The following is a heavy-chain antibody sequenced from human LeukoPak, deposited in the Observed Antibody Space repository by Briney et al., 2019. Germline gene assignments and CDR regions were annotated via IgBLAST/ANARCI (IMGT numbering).Heavy chain of an antibody. CDR1: GFTFSSYG. D-gene: IGHD6-6*01. V-gene: IGHV3-30*18. Sequence: GRSLRLSCAASGFTFSSYGMDWVRQAPGKGLEWVAVISYDGSNKYYADSVKGRFTISRDNSKNTLYLQMNSLRAEDTAVYYCAKDGSKRIAARFTDYWGQGTLVTVSS. J-gene: IGHJ4*02. CDR2: ISYDGSNK. CDR3: AKDGSKRIAARFTDY.